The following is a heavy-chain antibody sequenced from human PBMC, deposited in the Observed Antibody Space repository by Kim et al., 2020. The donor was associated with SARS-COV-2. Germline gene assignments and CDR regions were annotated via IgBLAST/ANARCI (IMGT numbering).Heavy chain of an antibody. CDR3: ARDGDTAAAATVSNWF. Sequence: SETLSLTCTVSGDSFSSSSYYWNWIRQPPGKGLEWIGSMYHSGSTYYNPSLSSRVTISLDTSKKQFSLKLTSVTAADTAVYYFARDGDTAAAATVSNWF. CDR2: MYHSGST. CDR1: GDSFSSSSYY. V-gene: IGHV4-39*07. J-gene: IGHJ5*01. D-gene: IGHD6-13*01.